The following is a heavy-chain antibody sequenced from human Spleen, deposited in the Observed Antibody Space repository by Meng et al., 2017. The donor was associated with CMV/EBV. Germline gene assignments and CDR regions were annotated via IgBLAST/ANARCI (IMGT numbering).Heavy chain of an antibody. Sequence: GESLKISCAASGFTFSSYSMNWVRQAPGKGLEWVSYISSSSSTIYYADSVKGRFTISRDNAKNSLYLQMNSLRAEDTAVYYCARPQSPLGFFGVVQYYYYGMDVWGQGTTVTVSS. J-gene: IGHJ6*02. CDR3: ARPQSPLGFFGVVQYYYYGMDV. D-gene: IGHD3-3*01. CDR1: GFTFSSYS. V-gene: IGHV3-48*04. CDR2: ISSSSSTI.